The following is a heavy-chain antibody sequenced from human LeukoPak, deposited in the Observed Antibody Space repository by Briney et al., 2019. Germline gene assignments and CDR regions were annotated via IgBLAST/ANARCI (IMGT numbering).Heavy chain of an antibody. CDR2: ISGSSGST. J-gene: IGHJ3*02. D-gene: IGHD6-6*01. CDR3: TKAWQLVRVFDI. CDR1: GXTFSSYA. V-gene: IGHV3-23*01. Sequence: GGSLRLSCAASGXTFSSYAMSWVRQAPGMGLEWVAVISGSSGSTYYADSVKGRFTISRDNSKNTLYLQMNSLRAEDTAVYYCTKAWQLVRVFDIWGQGTMVTVSS.